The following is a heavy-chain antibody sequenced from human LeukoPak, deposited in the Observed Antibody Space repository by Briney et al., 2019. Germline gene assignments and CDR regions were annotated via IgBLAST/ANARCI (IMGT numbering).Heavy chain of an antibody. D-gene: IGHD3/OR15-3a*01. J-gene: IGHJ4*02. Sequence: SETLSLTCTVSGGSISSYYWSWIRQPPGKGLEWIGYIYYSGSTNYNPSLKSRVTISVDTSKNQFSLKLSSVTAADTAVYYCARQIMVFPYYSDYWGQGTLVTVSS. CDR3: ARQIMVFPYYSDY. CDR2: IYYSGST. V-gene: IGHV4-59*08. CDR1: GGSISSYY.